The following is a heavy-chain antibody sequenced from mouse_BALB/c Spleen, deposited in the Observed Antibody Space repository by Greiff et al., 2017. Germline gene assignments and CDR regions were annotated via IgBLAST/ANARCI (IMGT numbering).Heavy chain of an antibody. CDR1: GFSLTGYG. D-gene: IGHD2-1*01. J-gene: IGHJ2*01. Sequence: VQLVESGPGLVAPSQSLSITCTVSGFSLTGYGVNWVRQPPGKGLEWLGMSWGDGSTDYNSALKSRLSISKDNSKSQVFLKMNSLQTDDTARYYCARDRGNYGGCYFDYWGQGTTLTVST. CDR3: ARDRGNYGGCYFDY. CDR2: SWGDGST. V-gene: IGHV2-6-7*01.